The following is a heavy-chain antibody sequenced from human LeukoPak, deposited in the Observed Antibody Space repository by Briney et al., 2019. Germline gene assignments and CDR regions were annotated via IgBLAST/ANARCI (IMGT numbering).Heavy chain of an antibody. Sequence: GGSLRLSCAASGFTFSSYAMSWVRQAPGEGLEWVSAISGSGGSTYYADSVRGRFTISRDNSKNTLYLQMNSLRAEDTAVYYCAKGGGVVAAYLFDYWGQGTLVTVSS. V-gene: IGHV3-23*01. CDR3: AKGGGVVAAYLFDY. D-gene: IGHD2-15*01. CDR2: ISGSGGST. CDR1: GFTFSSYA. J-gene: IGHJ4*02.